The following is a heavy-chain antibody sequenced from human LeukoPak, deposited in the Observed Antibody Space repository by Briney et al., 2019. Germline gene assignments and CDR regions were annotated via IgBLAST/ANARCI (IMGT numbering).Heavy chain of an antibody. D-gene: IGHD6-13*01. CDR2: ISGSGGST. Sequence: GGSLRLSCAVSGFTFSSYGMSWVRQAPGKGLEWVSGISGSGGSTYYADSVKGRFTISRDNSKNTLYLQMNSLRAEDTAVYYCAKTTKAIVAAGIVFDYWGQGTLVTVSS. CDR1: GFTFSSYG. CDR3: AKTTKAIVAAGIVFDY. V-gene: IGHV3-23*01. J-gene: IGHJ4*02.